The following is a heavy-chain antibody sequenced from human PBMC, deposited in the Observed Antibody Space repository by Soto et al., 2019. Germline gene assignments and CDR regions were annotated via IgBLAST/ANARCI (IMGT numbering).Heavy chain of an antibody. V-gene: IGHV4-59*01. CDR1: GGSISSYY. D-gene: IGHD6-13*01. Sequence: PSETLSLTCTVSGGSISSYYWSWIRQPPGKGLEWIGYIYYSGSTNYNPSLKSRVTISVDTSKNQFSLKLSSVTAADTAVYYCARVPLAAAGKVWFDPWGQGTLVTVSS. CDR2: IYYSGST. CDR3: ARVPLAAAGKVWFDP. J-gene: IGHJ5*02.